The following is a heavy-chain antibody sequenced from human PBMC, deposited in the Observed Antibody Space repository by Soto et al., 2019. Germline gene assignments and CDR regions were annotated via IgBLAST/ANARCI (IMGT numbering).Heavy chain of an antibody. CDR3: ARTGIFGVVRPSYYYGMDV. CDR1: GGSFSGYY. D-gene: IGHD3-3*01. J-gene: IGHJ6*02. CDR2: INHSGST. V-gene: IGHV4-34*01. Sequence: VQLQQWGAGLLKPSETLSLTCAVYGGSFSGYYWSWIRQPPGKGLEWIGEINHSGSTNYNPSLKSRVTISLDTSKNQFSLKLSSVTAADTAVYYCARTGIFGVVRPSYYYGMDVWGQGTTVTVSS.